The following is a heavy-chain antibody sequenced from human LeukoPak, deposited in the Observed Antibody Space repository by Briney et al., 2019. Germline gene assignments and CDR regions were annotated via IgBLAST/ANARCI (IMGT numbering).Heavy chain of an antibody. Sequence: SGPALVKPTQTLTLTCTFSGFSLSTGGVGVGWVRQPPGKALEWLALIFWNDDKRYRPSLGSRLTITKDTSKNQVVLTITNMDPVDTATYYCARTPAEKWLVALDYWGQGTLVTVSS. CDR1: GFSLSTGGVG. CDR2: IFWNDDK. CDR3: ARTPAEKWLVALDY. D-gene: IGHD6-19*01. J-gene: IGHJ4*02. V-gene: IGHV2-5*01.